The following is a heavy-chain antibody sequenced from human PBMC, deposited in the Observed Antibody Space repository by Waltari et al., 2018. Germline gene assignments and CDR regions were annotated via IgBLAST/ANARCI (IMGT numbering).Heavy chain of an antibody. CDR2: SYHRGST. J-gene: IGHJ4*02. CDR1: GYSISRGYY. V-gene: IGHV4-38-2*02. D-gene: IGHD1-1*01. CDR3: ARARTTGTGWYD. Sequence: QVQLQESGPGLVTPSETLSLTCTVSGYSISRGYYLAWTRRPPGKGLGWIGSSYHRGSTYYNPSLKSRVTISVDTSKNQFSLKLSSVTAADTAVYYCARARTTGTGWYDWGQGTLVTVSS.